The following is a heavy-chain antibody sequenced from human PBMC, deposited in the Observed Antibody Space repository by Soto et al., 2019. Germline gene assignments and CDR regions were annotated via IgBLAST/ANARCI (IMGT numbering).Heavy chain of an antibody. CDR2: IYYSGST. CDR1: GGSISSGGYY. V-gene: IGHV4-31*03. CDR3: ARGRYDSLYYFDY. J-gene: IGHJ4*02. D-gene: IGHD3-22*01. Sequence: PSETLSLTCTVSGGSISSGGYYWSWIRQHPGKGLEWIGYIYYSGSTYYNPSLKSRVTISVDTSKNQFSLKLSSVTAADTAVYYCARGRYDSLYYFDYWGQGTLVTVSS.